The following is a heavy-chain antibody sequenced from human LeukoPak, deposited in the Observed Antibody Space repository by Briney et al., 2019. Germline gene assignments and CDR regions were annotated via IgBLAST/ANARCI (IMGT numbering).Heavy chain of an antibody. CDR2: IYSGGST. Sequence: GGSLRLSCAASGFIVGSNYMSWVRQAPGKGLEWVSVIYSGGSTYYADSVKGRFTISRDNSKNTLYLQMNSLRAEDTAVYYCARVMSWVAVAGLDYWGQGTLVTVSS. CDR1: GFIVGSNY. J-gene: IGHJ4*02. D-gene: IGHD6-19*01. CDR3: ARVMSWVAVAGLDY. V-gene: IGHV3-53*01.